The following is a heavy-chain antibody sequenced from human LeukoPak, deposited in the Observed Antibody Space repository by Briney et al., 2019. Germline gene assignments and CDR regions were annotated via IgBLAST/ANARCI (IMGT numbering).Heavy chain of an antibody. J-gene: IGHJ4*02. D-gene: IGHD3-22*01. Sequence: SETLSLTCTVSGGSISSYYWSWIRQPPGKGLEWIGYIYYSGSTNYNPSLKSRVTISVDTSKNQFSLKLSSVTAADTAVYYCAEYYDSSGYYSHWGQGTLVTVSS. CDR1: GGSISSYY. V-gene: IGHV4-59*01. CDR3: AEYYDSSGYYSH. CDR2: IYYSGST.